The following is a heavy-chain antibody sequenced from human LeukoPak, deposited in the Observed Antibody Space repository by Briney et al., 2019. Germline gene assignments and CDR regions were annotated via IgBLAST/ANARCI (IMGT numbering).Heavy chain of an antibody. V-gene: IGHV4-34*01. D-gene: IGHD3-10*01. CDR1: GGSFSGYY. J-gene: IGHJ5*02. CDR2: INHSGST. Sequence: SETLSLTCAVYGGSFSGYYWSWIRQPPGKGLEWIGEINHSGSTNYNPSLKSRVTISVDTSKNQFSLKLSSVTAADTAVYYCARGPGELNPWGQGTLVTVSS. CDR3: ARGPGELNP.